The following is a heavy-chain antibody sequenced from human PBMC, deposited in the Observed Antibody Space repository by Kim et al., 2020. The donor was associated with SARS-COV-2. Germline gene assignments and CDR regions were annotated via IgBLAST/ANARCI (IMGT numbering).Heavy chain of an antibody. CDR2: LNPKNGDS. V-gene: IGHV1-2*02. Sequence: ASVKVSCKVSSYIFTDYFIHWLRQAPGQGLEWMGWLNPKNGDSYSAQKFQDRVTLTSDTSISTAYMGLARLQSDDTAVYYCARGPSHGGFGPWGQEPWSLFPQ. J-gene: IGHJ5*02. CDR3: ARGPSHGGFGP. D-gene: IGHD6-25*01. CDR1: SYIFTDYF.